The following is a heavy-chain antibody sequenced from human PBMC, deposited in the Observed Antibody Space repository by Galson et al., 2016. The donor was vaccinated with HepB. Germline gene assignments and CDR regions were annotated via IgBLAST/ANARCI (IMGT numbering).Heavy chain of an antibody. CDR3: AGKTSSFGNWFDP. D-gene: IGHD3-3*01. CDR1: GFSFSSYA. V-gene: IGHV3-23*01. CDR2: ISARDGRT. Sequence: SLRLSCAASGFSFSSYAMSWVRQAPGKGLEWVSVISARDGRTYYAGSVKGRFTISRDDSNNTLYLQMSSLRVEDTAVYYCAGKTSSFGNWFDPWGQGTLVTASS. J-gene: IGHJ5*02.